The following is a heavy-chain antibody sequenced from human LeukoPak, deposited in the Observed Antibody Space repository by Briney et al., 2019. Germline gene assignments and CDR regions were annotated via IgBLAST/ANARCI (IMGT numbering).Heavy chain of an antibody. Sequence: GESLQISCKGSGYSFTSYWIGWVRQMPGKGLEWMGIIYPGDSDTRYSPSFQGQVTISANKSISTAYLQWSSLKASDTAMYYCARRDSSSWYYFDYWGQGTLVTVSS. V-gene: IGHV5-51*01. J-gene: IGHJ4*02. CDR3: ARRDSSSWYYFDY. CDR1: GYSFTSYW. D-gene: IGHD6-13*01. CDR2: IYPGDSDT.